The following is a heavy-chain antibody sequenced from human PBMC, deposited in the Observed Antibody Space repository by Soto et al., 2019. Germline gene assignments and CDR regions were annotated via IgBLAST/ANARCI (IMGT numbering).Heavy chain of an antibody. J-gene: IGHJ5*02. D-gene: IGHD1-26*01. Sequence: KASETLSLTCTVSGGSISSSSYYWGWIRQPPGKGLEWIGSIYYSGSTYYNPSLKSRFTVSRDNAKNSLYLQMNSLRADDTAIYFCGAWDSSNNPWGQGTLVTVSS. V-gene: IGHV4-39*01. CDR2: IYYSGST. CDR1: GGSISSSSYY. CDR3: GAWDSSNNP.